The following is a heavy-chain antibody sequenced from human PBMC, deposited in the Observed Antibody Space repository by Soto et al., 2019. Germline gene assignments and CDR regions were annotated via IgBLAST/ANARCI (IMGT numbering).Heavy chain of an antibody. CDR2: IDPSDSYT. CDR3: ARHGYAQPWAPFDY. D-gene: IGHD2-8*01. V-gene: IGHV5-10-1*01. Sequence: PGAALKISNKGSGYSFTSYWISWVRQMPGKGLEWMGRIDPSDSYTNYSPSFQGHVTISADKSISTAYLQWSSLKAADTAMYYFARHGYAQPWAPFDYWGQGTLVTVSS. J-gene: IGHJ4*02. CDR1: GYSFTSYW.